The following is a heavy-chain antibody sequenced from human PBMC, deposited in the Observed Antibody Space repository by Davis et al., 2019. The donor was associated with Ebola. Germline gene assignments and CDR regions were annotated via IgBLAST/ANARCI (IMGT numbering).Heavy chain of an antibody. CDR3: ARVDERGDFDY. CDR1: GFTFSSYW. D-gene: IGHD1-1*01. J-gene: IGHJ4*02. V-gene: IGHV3-7*01. CDR2: IKQDGSEK. Sequence: GESLKISCAASGFTFSSYWMSWVRQAPGKGLEWVANIKQDGSEKYYVDSVKGRFTISRDNAKNSLYLQMNSLRAEDTAVYYCARVDERGDFDYWGQGTLVTVSS.